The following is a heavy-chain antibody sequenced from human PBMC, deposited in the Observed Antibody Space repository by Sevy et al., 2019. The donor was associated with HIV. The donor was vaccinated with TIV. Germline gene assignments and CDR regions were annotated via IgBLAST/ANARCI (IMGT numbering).Heavy chain of an antibody. CDR3: ARASASGSYVEWFDP. CDR2: IYYSGST. J-gene: IGHJ5*02. CDR1: GGSISSYY. Sequence: SETLSLTCTVSGGSISSYYWSWIRQPPGKGLEWIGYIYYSGSTNYNPSLKSRVTISVDTSKNQFSLKLSSVTAADTAVYYCARASASGSYVEWFDPWDQGTLVTVSS. D-gene: IGHD1-26*01. V-gene: IGHV4-59*01.